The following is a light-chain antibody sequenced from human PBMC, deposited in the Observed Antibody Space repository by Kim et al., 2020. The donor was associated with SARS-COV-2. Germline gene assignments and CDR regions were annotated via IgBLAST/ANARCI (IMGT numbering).Light chain of an antibody. Sequence: ASVGDRVTITCRASQDIANSLAWYQQKPGKVPKFLIYAASTLQSGVPSRFSGGGSGTEFTLTIGSLQTEDVATYYCQKYDSAPWTFGPGTKVDIK. CDR3: QKYDSAPWT. CDR1: QDIANS. CDR2: AAS. V-gene: IGKV1-27*01. J-gene: IGKJ1*01.